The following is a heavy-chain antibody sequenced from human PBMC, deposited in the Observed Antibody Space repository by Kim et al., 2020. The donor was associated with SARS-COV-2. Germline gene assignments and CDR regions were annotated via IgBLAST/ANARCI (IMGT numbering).Heavy chain of an antibody. CDR1: GFTFSNYW. V-gene: IGHV3-7*03. Sequence: GGSLRLSCAASGFTFSNYWMSWVRQAPGKGLEWVANIKQDGSEKYYVDSVKGRFTMSRDNAKNSVYLQMNSLRAEDAAVYYCARKLYYYDSSKMGWFDLWGQGTLVTVSS. CDR2: IKQDGSEK. CDR3: ARKLYYYDSSKMGWFDL. J-gene: IGHJ5*02. D-gene: IGHD3-22*01.